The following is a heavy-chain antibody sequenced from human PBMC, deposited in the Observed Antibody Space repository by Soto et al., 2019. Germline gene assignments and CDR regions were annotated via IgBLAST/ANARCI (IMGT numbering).Heavy chain of an antibody. J-gene: IGHJ4*02. CDR1: GGSVSNSNYY. CDR3: VSQRPSVLTQAYFDY. Sequence: PSETLSLTCTVSGGSVSNSNYYWGWIRQSPGKGLEWIGSVYYRGRSYSKSSAKSRVTISVDTSKNQFSLNLNSVTASDTAVYFCVSQRPSVLTQAYFDYWGPGALVTVSS. V-gene: IGHV4-39*01. CDR2: VYYRGRS. D-gene: IGHD2-8*01.